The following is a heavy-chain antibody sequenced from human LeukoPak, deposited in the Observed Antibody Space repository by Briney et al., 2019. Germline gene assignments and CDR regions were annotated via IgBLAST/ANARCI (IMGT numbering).Heavy chain of an antibody. Sequence: PGRSLRLSCAASGFTFSSYAMSWVRQAPGKGLEWVASINSDGSEGYYADVVKGRFTISRDNAKNSLYLQINSLRAEDTAVYYCARSSYSSSSSVWGQGTMVTVSS. CDR2: INSDGSEG. D-gene: IGHD6-6*01. CDR1: GFTFSSYA. J-gene: IGHJ3*01. CDR3: ARSSYSSSSSV. V-gene: IGHV3-7*03.